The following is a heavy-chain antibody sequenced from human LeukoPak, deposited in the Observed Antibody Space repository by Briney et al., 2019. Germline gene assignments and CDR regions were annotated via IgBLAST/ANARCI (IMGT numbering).Heavy chain of an antibody. J-gene: IGHJ6*03. CDR2: IYYSGST. V-gene: IGHV4-39*07. CDR1: GGSISSSSYY. Sequence: SETLSLTCTVSGGSISSSSYYWGWIRQPPGKGLEWIGSIYYSGSTYYNPSLKSRVTMSVDTSKNQFSLKLSSVTAADTAVFYCARERRYYMDVWGKGTTVTVSS. CDR3: ARERRYYMDV.